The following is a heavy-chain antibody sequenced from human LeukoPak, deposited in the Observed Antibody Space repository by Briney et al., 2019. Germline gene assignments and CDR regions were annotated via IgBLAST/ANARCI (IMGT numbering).Heavy chain of an antibody. Sequence: GGSLRLSCAASGFTFSSYGMSWVRQAPGKGLEWVSTISGSGGSTYYADSVKGRFTISRDNSKNTLYLQMNSLRAEDTAVYYCAKDHVVATSGANYWGQGTLVTVSS. CDR1: GFTFSSYG. D-gene: IGHD5-12*01. CDR3: AKDHVVATSGANY. CDR2: ISGSGGST. J-gene: IGHJ4*02. V-gene: IGHV3-23*01.